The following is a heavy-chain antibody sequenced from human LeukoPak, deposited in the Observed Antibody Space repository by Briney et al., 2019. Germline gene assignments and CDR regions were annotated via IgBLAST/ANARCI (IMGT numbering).Heavy chain of an antibody. CDR3: AREGGYGSGRGNWFDP. CDR1: GYTFTSYG. D-gene: IGHD3-10*01. Sequence: ASVKVSCKASGYTFTSYGISWVRQAPGQGLEWMGWISAYNGNTNYAQKFQGRVTMTTDTSTSTAYMELRSLRSDDPAVYYCAREGGYGSGRGNWFDPWGQGTLVTVSS. V-gene: IGHV1-18*01. J-gene: IGHJ5*02. CDR2: ISAYNGNT.